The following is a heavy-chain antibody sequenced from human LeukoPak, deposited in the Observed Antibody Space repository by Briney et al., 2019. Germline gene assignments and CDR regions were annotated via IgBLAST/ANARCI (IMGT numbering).Heavy chain of an antibody. CDR2: ISRSSSYI. CDR3: AGETGAVASDAFDI. Sequence: GGSLRLSCAASGFTFSTYSMNWVRQAPGKGLEWVSSISRSSSYIYYTDSVKGRFTISRHNAKRSLYLQMNSLRAEDTAVYYCAGETGAVASDAFDIWGQGTMVTVSS. V-gene: IGHV3-21*01. CDR1: GFTFSTYS. J-gene: IGHJ3*02. D-gene: IGHD6-19*01.